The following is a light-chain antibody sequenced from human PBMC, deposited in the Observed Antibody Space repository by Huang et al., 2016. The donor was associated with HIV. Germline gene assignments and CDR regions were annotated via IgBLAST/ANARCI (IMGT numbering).Light chain of an antibody. CDR1: QSVSSSH. CDR3: QQYGDSPMYA. Sequence: EIVLTQSPGTLSLSPGERATLSCRASQSVSSSHLAWSQQKPGQAPRLLIFGASIRATGIPDRFSGSGSGTDFTLTITRLEPEDFAVYFCQQYGDSPMYAFGQGTNLEIK. V-gene: IGKV3-20*01. CDR2: GAS. J-gene: IGKJ2*01.